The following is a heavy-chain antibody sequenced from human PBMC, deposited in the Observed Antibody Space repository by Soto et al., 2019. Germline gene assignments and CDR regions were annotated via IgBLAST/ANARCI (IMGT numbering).Heavy chain of an antibody. J-gene: IGHJ4*02. Sequence: QVQLVESGGGVVQPGRSLRLSCVASGFTFSNYALHWVRQAPCKGLEWVAVISYDANNKHYADSVKGRFTISRDNSKNTLYLQMNSLAPEDSAVYYCARDGHCDYWGQGTLVTVSS. CDR3: ARDGHCDY. V-gene: IGHV3-30-3*01. CDR2: ISYDANNK. CDR1: GFTFSNYA.